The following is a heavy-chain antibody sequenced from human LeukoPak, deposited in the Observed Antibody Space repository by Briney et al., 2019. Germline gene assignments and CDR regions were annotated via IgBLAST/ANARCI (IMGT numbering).Heavy chain of an antibody. D-gene: IGHD2-21*01. Sequence: ASVKVSCKASGYTFTSYGISWVRQAPGQGLEWMGWISAYNGNTNYAQKLQGRVTMTTDTSTSTAYMELRSLRSDDTAVYYCARVEGILWTRDAFDIWGQGTMVTVSS. V-gene: IGHV1-18*01. CDR1: GYTFTSYG. CDR3: ARVEGILWTRDAFDI. CDR2: ISAYNGNT. J-gene: IGHJ3*02.